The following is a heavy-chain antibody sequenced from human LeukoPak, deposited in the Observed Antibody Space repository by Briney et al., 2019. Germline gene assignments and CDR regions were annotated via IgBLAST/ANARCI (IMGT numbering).Heavy chain of an antibody. D-gene: IGHD6-13*01. CDR3: AREEEHQLSSAFDI. CDR2: IIPIFGTA. V-gene: IGHV1-69*01. CDR1: GGTFSNYA. Sequence: GSSVKVSCKASGGTFSNYAISWVRQAPGQGLEWMGGIIPIFGTANYAQKFQGRVTITADESTSTAYMELSSLRSEDTAMYYCAREEEHQLSSAFDIWGRGTMVTVS. J-gene: IGHJ3*02.